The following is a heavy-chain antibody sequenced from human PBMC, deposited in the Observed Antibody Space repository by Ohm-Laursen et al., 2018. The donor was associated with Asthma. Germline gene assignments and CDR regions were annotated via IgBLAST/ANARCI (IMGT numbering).Heavy chain of an antibody. CDR1: GYTFTNYG. CDR2: ISAYYGST. V-gene: IGHV1-18*01. D-gene: IGHD1-26*01. J-gene: IGHJ4*02. Sequence: GASVKVSCKASGYTFTNYGFSWVRQAPGQGLEWMGWISAYYGSTHFAQKFQGRVTLTTDTSTTTAYMELRSLRSDDTAVYFCVRETEVVGVVSFGYWGQGTLVTVSS. CDR3: VRETEVVGVVSFGY.